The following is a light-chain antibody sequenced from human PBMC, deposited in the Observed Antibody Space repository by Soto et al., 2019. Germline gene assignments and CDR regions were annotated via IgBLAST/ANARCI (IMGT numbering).Light chain of an antibody. CDR2: GAS. Sequence: EIVLTQSPGTLSLSPGERATLSCRASQSLSRNSLAWYQHKPGQAPRLLIYGASTRATGIPARFSGSGSGTEFTLTISGLQSEDFAVYYCQQYSIWRTFGQGTKVDIK. CDR1: QSLSRNS. CDR3: QQYSIWRT. J-gene: IGKJ1*01. V-gene: IGKV3-15*01.